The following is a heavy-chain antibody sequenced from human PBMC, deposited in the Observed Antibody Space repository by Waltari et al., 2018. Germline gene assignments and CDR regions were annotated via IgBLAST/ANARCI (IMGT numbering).Heavy chain of an antibody. CDR3: ARYYDILTANDY. V-gene: IGHV4-4*02. J-gene: IGHJ4*02. CDR1: GGSISRSNW. D-gene: IGHD3-9*01. Sequence: QVQLQESGPGLVKPSGTLSLTCAVSGGSISRSNWWSWVRQPPGKGLEWIGEINHSGSTNYNPSLKSRVTISVDTSKNQFALKLSAVTAADTAVYYCARYYDILTANDYWGQGTLVTVSS. CDR2: INHSGST.